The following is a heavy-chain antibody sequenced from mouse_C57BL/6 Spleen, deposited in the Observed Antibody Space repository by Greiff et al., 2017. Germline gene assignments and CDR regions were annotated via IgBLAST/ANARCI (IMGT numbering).Heavy chain of an antibody. CDR3: VREGPDYYSSSSWYFDV. CDR2: IRSKSNNYAT. D-gene: IGHD1-1*01. CDR1: GFSFNTYA. V-gene: IGHV10-1*01. Sequence: EVQLQESGGGLVQPKGSLKLSCAASGFSFNTYAMNWVRQAPGKGLEWVARIRSKSNNYATYYADSVKDRFTISRDDSESMLYLQMNNLKTEDTAMYYCVREGPDYYSSSSWYFDVWGTGTTVTVSS. J-gene: IGHJ1*03.